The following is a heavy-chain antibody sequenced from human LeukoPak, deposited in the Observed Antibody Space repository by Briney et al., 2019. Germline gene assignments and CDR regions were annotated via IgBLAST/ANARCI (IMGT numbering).Heavy chain of an antibody. Sequence: ASVKVSCKASGGTFSSYAISWVRQAPGQGLEWMGGIIPIFGTANYAQKFQGRISITKDTSITTVYMELSSLSSEDMAVYFCARVDGSVDYWGQGTLVTVSS. CDR2: IIPIFGTA. J-gene: IGHJ4*02. D-gene: IGHD3-22*01. CDR1: GGTFSSYA. CDR3: ARVDGSVDY. V-gene: IGHV1-69*05.